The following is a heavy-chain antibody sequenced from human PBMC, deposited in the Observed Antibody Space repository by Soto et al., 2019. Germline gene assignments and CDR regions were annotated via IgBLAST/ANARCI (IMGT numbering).Heavy chain of an antibody. V-gene: IGHV3-33*01. CDR3: ARGYYGYYYYGMDV. CDR1: GFTFSSYG. CDR2: IWYDGSNK. D-gene: IGHD1-26*01. Sequence: QVQLVESGGGVVQSGRSLRLSCAASGFTFSSYGMHWVRQAPGKGLEWVAVIWYDGSNKYYADSVKGRFTISRDNSKNTLYLQMNSLRAVDTAVYYCARGYYGYYYYGMDVWGQGTTVTVSS. J-gene: IGHJ6*02.